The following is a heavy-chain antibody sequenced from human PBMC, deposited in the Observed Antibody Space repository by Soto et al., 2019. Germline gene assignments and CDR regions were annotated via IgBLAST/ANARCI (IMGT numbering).Heavy chain of an antibody. Sequence: RASETLSLTCTVSGGSISSSSYYWGWIRQPPGKGLEWIGSIYYSGSTYYNPSLKSRVTISVDTSKNQFSLKLSSVTAADTAVYYCARGILGYCTNGVCYNWFDPWGQGTLVTVSS. J-gene: IGHJ5*02. CDR2: IYYSGST. CDR3: ARGILGYCTNGVCYNWFDP. D-gene: IGHD2-8*01. CDR1: GGSISSSSYY. V-gene: IGHV4-39*01.